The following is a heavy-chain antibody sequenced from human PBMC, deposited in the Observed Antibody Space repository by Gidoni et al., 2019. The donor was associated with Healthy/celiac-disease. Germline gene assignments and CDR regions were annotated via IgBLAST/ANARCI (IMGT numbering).Heavy chain of an antibody. CDR2: ISAYNGNT. V-gene: IGHV1-18*01. D-gene: IGHD2-2*01. Sequence: QVQLVQSGAEVKKPGASVKVSCKASGYTFTIYGISWVRQAPGQGLEWMGWISAYNGNTNYAQKLQGRVTMTTDTSTSTAYMELRSLRSDDTAVYYCARVVVVPAAMISYYYGMDVWGQGTTVTVSS. CDR3: ARVVVVPAAMISYYYGMDV. J-gene: IGHJ6*02. CDR1: GYTFTIYG.